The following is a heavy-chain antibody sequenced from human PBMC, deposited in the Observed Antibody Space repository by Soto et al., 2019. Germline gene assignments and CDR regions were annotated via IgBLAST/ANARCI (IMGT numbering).Heavy chain of an antibody. V-gene: IGHV1-46*03. CDR3: ARDQEPSTLYYDYYYMDV. J-gene: IGHJ6*03. CDR1: GYTFTSYY. Sequence: ASVKVSCNASGYTFTSYYIHWVRQAPGQGLEWMGIINPSGGSTSYAQKFQGRVTMTRDTSTSTVYMEVSGLRSEDTAVYYCARDQEPSTLYYDYYYMDVWGKGTTVTVSS. CDR2: INPSGGST.